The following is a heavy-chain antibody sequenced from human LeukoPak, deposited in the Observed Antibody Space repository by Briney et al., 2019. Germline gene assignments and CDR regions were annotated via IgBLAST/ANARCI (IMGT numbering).Heavy chain of an antibody. CDR3: ARIDDILTGYYRVGAFDI. J-gene: IGHJ3*02. Sequence: SETLSLTCTVSGGSISGYYWSWIRQPPGKGLEWIGYIYYSGSTNYNPSLKSRVTISVDTSKNQFSLKLSSVTAADTAVYYCARIDDILTGYYRVGAFDIWGQGTMVTVSS. CDR2: IYYSGST. CDR1: GGSISGYY. D-gene: IGHD3-9*01. V-gene: IGHV4-59*01.